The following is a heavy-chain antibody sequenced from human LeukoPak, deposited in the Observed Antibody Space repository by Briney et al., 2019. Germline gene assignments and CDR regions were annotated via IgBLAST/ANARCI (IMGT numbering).Heavy chain of an antibody. D-gene: IGHD2-2*02. Sequence: GGSLRLSCAASGFTFSSYAMSWVRQAPGKGLEWVSAISGSGGSTYYADSVKGRFTISRDNAKNSLYLQMNSLRAEDTAVYYCARDVEYCSSTSCYNGMDVWGKGTTVTVSS. CDR2: ISGSGGST. CDR1: GFTFSSYA. J-gene: IGHJ6*04. V-gene: IGHV3-23*01. CDR3: ARDVEYCSSTSCYNGMDV.